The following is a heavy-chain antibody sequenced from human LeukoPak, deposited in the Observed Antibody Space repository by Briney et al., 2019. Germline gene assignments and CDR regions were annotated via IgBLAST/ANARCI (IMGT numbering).Heavy chain of an antibody. V-gene: IGHV4-31*03. Sequence: SQTLSLTCTVSGGSISSGGYYWSWIRQHPGKGLEWIGYIYYSGSTYYNPSLKSRVTISVDTSKNQFSLKLSSVTAADTAVYYCARSSYYYGSGSSTFDYWGQGTLVTVSS. J-gene: IGHJ4*02. CDR2: IYYSGST. D-gene: IGHD3-10*01. CDR3: ARSSYYYGSGSSTFDY. CDR1: GGSISSGGYY.